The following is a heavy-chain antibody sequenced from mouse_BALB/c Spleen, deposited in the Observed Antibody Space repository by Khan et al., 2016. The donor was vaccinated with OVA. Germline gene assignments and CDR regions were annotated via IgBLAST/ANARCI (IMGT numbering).Heavy chain of an antibody. V-gene: IGHV1-61*01. CDR2: IDPSDSET. CDR1: GYTFTSYW. J-gene: IGHJ3*01. D-gene: IGHD2-12*01. Sequence: QVQLKESGAELVRPGASVKLSCKASGYTFTSYWMNWVKQRPGHGLEWIGRIDPSDSETHYNQIFKDKATLTVDTSSTTAYMQLSSLTSEDSAVYYSASRERSSYGRAWFAYWGQGTLVTVSA. CDR3: ASRERSSYGRAWFAY.